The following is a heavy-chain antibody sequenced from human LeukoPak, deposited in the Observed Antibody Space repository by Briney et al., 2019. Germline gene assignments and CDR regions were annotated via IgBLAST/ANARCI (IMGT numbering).Heavy chain of an antibody. Sequence: ASVKVSCKASGYTFTGYYMHWVRQAPGQGLEWMGWINPNSGGTNYAQKFQGRVTMTRDTSISTAYMELSRLGSDDTAVYYCARYIEFLSWFDPWGQGTLVTVSS. D-gene: IGHD2/OR15-2a*01. CDR1: GYTFTGYY. V-gene: IGHV1-2*02. J-gene: IGHJ5*02. CDR2: INPNSGGT. CDR3: ARYIEFLSWFDP.